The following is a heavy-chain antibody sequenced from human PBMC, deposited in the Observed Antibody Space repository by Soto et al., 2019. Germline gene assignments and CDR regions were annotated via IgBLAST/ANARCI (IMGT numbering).Heavy chain of an antibody. Sequence: GGSLRLSCAASGFTFSSYGMHWVRQAPGKGLEWVAVISYDGSNKYYADSVKGRFTISRDNSKNTLYLQMNSLRAEDTAVYYCAKVFRQPIAAAPWFDPWGQGTLVTVSS. V-gene: IGHV3-30*18. D-gene: IGHD6-13*01. CDR3: AKVFRQPIAAAPWFDP. CDR2: ISYDGSNK. J-gene: IGHJ5*02. CDR1: GFTFSSYG.